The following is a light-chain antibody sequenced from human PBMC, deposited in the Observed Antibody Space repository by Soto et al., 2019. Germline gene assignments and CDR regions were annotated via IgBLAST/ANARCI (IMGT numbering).Light chain of an antibody. J-gene: IGKJ2*01. CDR2: KTS. CDR3: QQYNNWPPYT. V-gene: IGKV3-15*01. Sequence: EVVMTQSPATVSVSPGERTSLSCRASQSVGTNLGWYQQKPGQAPRLLISKTSTRATGVPARFSGSGSGTEFTLTISSLQSEDIAVYYCQQYNNWPPYTFGQGTKLEIK. CDR1: QSVGTN.